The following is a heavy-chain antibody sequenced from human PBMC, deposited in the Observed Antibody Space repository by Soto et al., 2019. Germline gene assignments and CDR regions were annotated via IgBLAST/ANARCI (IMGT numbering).Heavy chain of an antibody. CDR3: ARMITGTTALPDY. V-gene: IGHV4-30-4*01. J-gene: IGHJ4*02. CDR1: GGSISSGDYY. Sequence: PSETLSLTCTVSGGSISSGDYYWSWIRQPPGKGLEWIGYIYYSGSTYYNPSLKSRVTTSVDTSKNQFSLKLSSVTAADTAVYYCARMITGTTALPDYWGQGTLVTVSS. D-gene: IGHD1-7*01. CDR2: IYYSGST.